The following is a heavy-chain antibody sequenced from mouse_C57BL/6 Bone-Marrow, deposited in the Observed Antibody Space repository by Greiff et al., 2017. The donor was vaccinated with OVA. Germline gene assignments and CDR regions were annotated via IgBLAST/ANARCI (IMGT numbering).Heavy chain of an antibody. CDR2: IWSGGST. CDR1: GFSLTSYG. D-gene: IGHD2-4*01. CDR3: ASYDYDGYFDY. J-gene: IGHJ2*01. Sequence: VKLQESGPGLVQPSQSLSITCTVSGFSLTSYGVHWVRQSPGKGLEWLGVIWSGGSTDYNAAFISRLSISKDNSKSQAFFKMNSLQADDTAIYYCASYDYDGYFDYWGQGTTLTVSS. V-gene: IGHV2-2*01.